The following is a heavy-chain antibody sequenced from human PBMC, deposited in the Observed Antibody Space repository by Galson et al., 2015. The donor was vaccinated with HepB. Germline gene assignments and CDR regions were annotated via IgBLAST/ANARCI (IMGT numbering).Heavy chain of an antibody. D-gene: IGHD5-12*01. Sequence: SLRLSCAASGFTFSDYAMHWVRQAPGKGLEYVSAISSGGGSTYYADSVKGTFTVSRDNSKNTLHLQMSSLRPEDTAVYYCVKDFQSGYYVVSFDYWGQGTLVTVSS. CDR1: GFTFSDYA. CDR2: ISSGGGST. J-gene: IGHJ4*02. CDR3: VKDFQSGYYVVSFDY. V-gene: IGHV3-64D*06.